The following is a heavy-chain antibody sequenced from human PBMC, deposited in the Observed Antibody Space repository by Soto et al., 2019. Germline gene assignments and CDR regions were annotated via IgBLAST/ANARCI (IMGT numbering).Heavy chain of an antibody. CDR1: GYTFTSYG. D-gene: IGHD3-3*01. CDR2: ISAYNGNT. Sequence: ASVKVSCKASGYTFTSYGISWVRQAPGQGLEWMGWISAYNGNTNYAQKPQGRVTMTTDTSTSTAYMELRSLRSDDTAVYYCAREITIFGVVSVPYYYGMDVWGQGTTVTVSS. J-gene: IGHJ6*02. V-gene: IGHV1-18*01. CDR3: AREITIFGVVSVPYYYGMDV.